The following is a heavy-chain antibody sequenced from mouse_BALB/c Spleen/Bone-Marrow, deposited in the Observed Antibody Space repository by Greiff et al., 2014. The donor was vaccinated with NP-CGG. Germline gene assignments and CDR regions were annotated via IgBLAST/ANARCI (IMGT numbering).Heavy chain of an antibody. D-gene: IGHD4-1*01. CDR1: GYTFTDYA. J-gene: IGHJ1*01. CDR2: ISTYYGNT. CDR3: ARKRLTGTSYWYFDV. V-gene: IGHV1-67*01. Sequence: QVQLQQSGPELVRPGVSVKISCKGSGYTFTDYAMHWVKQSHAKSLEWIGVISTYYGNTNYNQKFKGKATMTVDKSSSTAYMELARLTSEDSAIYYCARKRLTGTSYWYFDVWGAGTPVTVSA.